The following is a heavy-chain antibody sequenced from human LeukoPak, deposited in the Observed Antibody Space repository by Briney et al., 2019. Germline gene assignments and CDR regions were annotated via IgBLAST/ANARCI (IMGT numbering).Heavy chain of an antibody. Sequence: SETLSLTCTVSGGSISSYYWNWIRQPPGKRLEWIGYIYYSGSTNYNPSLKSRVTTLVDTSKNQFSLRLSSVTAADTAVYYCAREYSSSSGRRAFDFWGQGTMVTVSS. CDR1: GGSISSYY. CDR3: AREYSSSSGRRAFDF. V-gene: IGHV4-59*08. CDR2: IYYSGST. J-gene: IGHJ3*01. D-gene: IGHD6-6*01.